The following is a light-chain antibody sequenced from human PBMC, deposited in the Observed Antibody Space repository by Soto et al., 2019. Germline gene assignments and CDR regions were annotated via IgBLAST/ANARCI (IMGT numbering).Light chain of an antibody. J-gene: IGKJ5*01. V-gene: IGKV3-11*01. CDR1: QSVGVY. Sequence: EIVLTQSPGTLSLSPGERATLSCRASQSVGVYLAWYQQKAGQPPRLLIFGASNRATGVPARFSGSGSGTDFTLTISTLEPEDFAVYYCQQRSNWPVTFGQGTRLEIK. CDR3: QQRSNWPVT. CDR2: GAS.